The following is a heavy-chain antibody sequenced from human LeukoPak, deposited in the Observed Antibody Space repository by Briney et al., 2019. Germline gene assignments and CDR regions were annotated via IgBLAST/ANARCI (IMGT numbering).Heavy chain of an antibody. D-gene: IGHD1-26*01. CDR3: ARASSYAFDI. CDR2: FSGSGGST. Sequence: GGSLRLSCAASGFTFSSYAMSWVRQAPGKGLEWVSSFSGSGGSTYYADSVKGRFTISRDNAKNTLYLQMNSLRAEDTAVYYCARASSYAFDIWGQGTMVTVSS. CDR1: GFTFSSYA. V-gene: IGHV3-23*01. J-gene: IGHJ3*02.